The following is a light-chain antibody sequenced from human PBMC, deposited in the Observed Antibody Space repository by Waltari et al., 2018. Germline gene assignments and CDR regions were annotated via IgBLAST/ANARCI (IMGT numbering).Light chain of an antibody. Sequence: DIQLTQSPSSLSASVGDRVTITCRASQGISSYLAWYQQRPGNAPKLLIYKASSLQSGVPSRFSGSGSGTEFTLTISSLQPEDLAVYYCQQRYSYPLTFGGGTKVEIK. V-gene: IGKV1-9*01. J-gene: IGKJ4*01. CDR1: QGISSY. CDR3: QQRYSYPLT. CDR2: KAS.